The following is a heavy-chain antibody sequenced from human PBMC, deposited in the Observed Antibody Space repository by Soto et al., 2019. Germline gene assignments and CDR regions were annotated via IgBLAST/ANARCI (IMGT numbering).Heavy chain of an antibody. Sequence: QVQLVPSGAEVKKPGASVKVSCKGSGYPFTSHGIPWVRQAPGQGLEWMGWSSADNGDTKYAQKVQGRVTMTTETSTRTAYMVLRSLRFDDTAIYYCARPRKWLRSGGMDVWGQGTTVTVSS. CDR1: GYPFTSHG. D-gene: IGHD5-12*01. CDR3: ARPRKWLRSGGMDV. J-gene: IGHJ6*02. V-gene: IGHV1-18*01. CDR2: SSADNGDT.